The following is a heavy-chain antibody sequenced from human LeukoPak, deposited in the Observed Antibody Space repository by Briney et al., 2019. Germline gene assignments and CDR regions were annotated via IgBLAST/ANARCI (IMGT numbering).Heavy chain of an antibody. J-gene: IGHJ3*02. Sequence: GASVKVSCKASGGTFSSYAISWVRQAPGQGLEWMGGIIPIFGTANYAQKFQGRVTITADESTSTAYMELSSLRSEDTAVYYCARESPRSITIFGVVIPHHDAFDIWGQGTMVTVSS. D-gene: IGHD3-3*01. CDR3: ARESPRSITIFGVVIPHHDAFDI. CDR2: IIPIFGTA. CDR1: GGTFSSYA. V-gene: IGHV1-69*13.